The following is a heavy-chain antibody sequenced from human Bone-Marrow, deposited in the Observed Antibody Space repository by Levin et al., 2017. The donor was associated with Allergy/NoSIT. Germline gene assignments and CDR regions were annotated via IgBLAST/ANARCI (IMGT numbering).Heavy chain of an antibody. CDR1: GILFSSYD. Sequence: PSETLSLTCAASGILFSSYDMNWVRQAPGKGLEWVSSISAGGNYIYYADSVKGRFTISRDNAKNSLFLHMNSLRAEDTAVYYCASWAMYHYDRSAFDYFYYAMDVWGQGTTVTVSS. D-gene: IGHD3-22*01. CDR2: ISAGGNYI. J-gene: IGHJ6*02. V-gene: IGHV3-21*01. CDR3: ASWAMYHYDRSAFDYFYYAMDV.